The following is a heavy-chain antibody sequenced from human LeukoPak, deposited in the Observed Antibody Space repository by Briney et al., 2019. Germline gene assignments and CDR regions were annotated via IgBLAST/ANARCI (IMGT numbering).Heavy chain of an antibody. CDR2: IYYSGGT. CDR1: GGSISSGDYY. D-gene: IGHD3-9*01. CDR3: ARNYDILTGYFDP. V-gene: IGHV4-30-4*08. Sequence: SQTLSLTCTVSGGSISSGDYYWSWIRQPPGKGLEWIGYIYYSGGTYYNPSLKSRVTISVDTSKNQFSLKLSSVTAADTAVYYCARNYDILTGYFDPWGQGTLVTVSS. J-gene: IGHJ5*02.